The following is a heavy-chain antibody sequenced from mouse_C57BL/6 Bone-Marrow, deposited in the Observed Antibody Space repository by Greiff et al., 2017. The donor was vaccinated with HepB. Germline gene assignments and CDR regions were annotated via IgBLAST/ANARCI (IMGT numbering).Heavy chain of an antibody. Sequence: QVHVKQSGAELVKPGASVKISCKASGYAFSSYWMNWVKQRPGKGLEWIGQIYPGDGDTNYNGKFKGKATLTADKSSSTAYMQLSSLTSEDSAVYFCARDYGYDTFYYAMDYWGQGTSVTVSS. CDR2: IYPGDGDT. CDR1: GYAFSSYW. CDR3: ARDYGYDTFYYAMDY. J-gene: IGHJ4*01. D-gene: IGHD2-2*01. V-gene: IGHV1-80*01.